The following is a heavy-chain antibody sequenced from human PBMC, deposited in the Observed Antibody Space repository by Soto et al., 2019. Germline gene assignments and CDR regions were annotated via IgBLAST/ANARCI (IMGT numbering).Heavy chain of an antibody. Sequence: GASVKVCSKAPGDTFTSYGLSSVRQAHGKGLEWMGGIIPNIGKANYAQKFQGRVTITADESTSTAYMELSSLRSEDTAVYYCARSGEEYDFWSGYYSHGMDVWGQGTTVTVSS. D-gene: IGHD3-3*01. V-gene: IGHV1-69*13. CDR2: IIPNIGKA. CDR3: ARSGEEYDFWSGYYSHGMDV. CDR1: GDTFTSYG. J-gene: IGHJ6*02.